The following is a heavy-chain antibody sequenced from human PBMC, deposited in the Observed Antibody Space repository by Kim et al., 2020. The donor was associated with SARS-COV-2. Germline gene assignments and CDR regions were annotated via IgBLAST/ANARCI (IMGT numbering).Heavy chain of an antibody. V-gene: IGHV1-69*13. CDR2: MIPIFGKP. CDR1: GGTFSSSA. CDR3: ARGPVDGFNLEGFLWFDT. D-gene: IGHD2-15*01. Sequence: SVKVSCKASGGTFSSSAFNWVRHAPGKGLEWMEGMIPIFGKPNYAQKFQGRITITADDSTTTAYMELSSLRSEDTAVYFCARGPVDGFNLEGFLWFDTWGQGTLVSVSS. J-gene: IGHJ5*02.